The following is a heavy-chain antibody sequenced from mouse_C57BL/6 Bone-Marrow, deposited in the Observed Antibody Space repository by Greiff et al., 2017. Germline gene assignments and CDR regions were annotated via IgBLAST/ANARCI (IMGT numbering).Heavy chain of an antibody. J-gene: IGHJ1*03. CDR1: GFTFSSYG. Sequence: EVQGVESGGDLVKPGGSLNLSCAASGFTFSSYGMSWVRQTPDKRLEWVATISSGGSYTYYPDSVTGRFTISRDNAKNTLYLQMSSLKSEDTAMYYCARRVHLSRYFDVWGTGTTVTVSS. CDR2: ISSGGSYT. D-gene: IGHD1-1*01. CDR3: ARRVHLSRYFDV. V-gene: IGHV5-6*01.